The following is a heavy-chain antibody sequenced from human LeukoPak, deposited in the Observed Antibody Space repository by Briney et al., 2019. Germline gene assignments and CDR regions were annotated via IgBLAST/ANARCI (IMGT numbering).Heavy chain of an antibody. Sequence: KTSETLSLTCAVSGGSINSDGYSWGWIRQPPGKGLEWIGYIYHSGITYYNLSLKSRVTISVDTSKNQFSLKLSSVTAADTAVYYCARDQGEDSGYDEGFDYWGQGTLVTVSS. V-gene: IGHV4-30-2*01. CDR1: GGSINSDGYS. CDR2: IYHSGIT. J-gene: IGHJ4*02. D-gene: IGHD5-12*01. CDR3: ARDQGEDSGYDEGFDY.